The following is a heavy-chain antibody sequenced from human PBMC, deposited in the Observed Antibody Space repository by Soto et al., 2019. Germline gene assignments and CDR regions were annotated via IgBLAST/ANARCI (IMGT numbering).Heavy chain of an antibody. D-gene: IGHD4-17*01. V-gene: IGHV3-30-3*01. Sequence: QVQLVESGGGVVQPGRSLRLSCAASGFTFSSYAMHWVRQAPGEGLEWVAVISYDGSNKYYADSVKGRFTISRDNSKNTLYLQMNSLRAEDTAVYYCARENIYGDYDYWGQGTLVTVSS. J-gene: IGHJ4*02. CDR2: ISYDGSNK. CDR3: ARENIYGDYDY. CDR1: GFTFSSYA.